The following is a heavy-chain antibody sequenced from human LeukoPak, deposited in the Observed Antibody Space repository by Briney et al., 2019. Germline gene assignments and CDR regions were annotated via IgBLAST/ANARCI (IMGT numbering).Heavy chain of an antibody. D-gene: IGHD2-15*01. CDR2: IYTSGST. CDR1: GGSISSYY. Sequence: SETPSLTCTVSGGSISSYYWSWIRQPAGKGLEWIGRIYTSGSTNYNPSLKSRVTMSVDTSKNQFSLKLSSVTAADTAVYYCARDLRCGSGGSCYSQYYFDYWGQGTLVTVSS. J-gene: IGHJ4*02. CDR3: ARDLRCGSGGSCYSQYYFDY. V-gene: IGHV4-4*07.